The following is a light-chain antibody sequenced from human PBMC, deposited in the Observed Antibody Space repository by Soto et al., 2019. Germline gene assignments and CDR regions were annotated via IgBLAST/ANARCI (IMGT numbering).Light chain of an antibody. CDR2: GAF. CDR3: QQYHKWPSYT. J-gene: IGKJ2*01. Sequence: ETGITQSHVTLSVSPGDGATLSCRASQTVGNNSAWYQHKPGQAPRLLIFGAFTRAAGTPARFSGGASGTEFTLTISSLQTEDFAVYYCQQYHKWPSYTFGQGTKVDI. V-gene: IGKV3-15*01. CDR1: QTVGNN.